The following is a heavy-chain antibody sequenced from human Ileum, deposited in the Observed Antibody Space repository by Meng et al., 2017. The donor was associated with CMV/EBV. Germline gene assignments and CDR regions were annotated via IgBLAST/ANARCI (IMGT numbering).Heavy chain of an antibody. CDR1: GGSVNSHNYY. CDR3: AWGPNMYYFDY. Sequence: GSLRLSCTVSGGSVNSHNYYWTWIRQPPGNGLEWIGYVSYSGSTNYNPSLETRITISVDTSKNQFSLRLTSMTPADTAVYYCAWGPNMYYFDYWGQGILVTVSS. D-gene: IGHD3-16*01. J-gene: IGHJ4*02. CDR2: VSYSGST. V-gene: IGHV4-61*01.